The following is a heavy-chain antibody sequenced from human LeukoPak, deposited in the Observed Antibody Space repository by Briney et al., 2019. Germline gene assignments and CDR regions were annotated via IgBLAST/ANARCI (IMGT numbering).Heavy chain of an antibody. CDR1: GITFSSHW. J-gene: IGHJ5*02. CDR2: IKQDGSEK. Sequence: TGGSLRLSCAASGITFSSHWMSWVRQAPGKGLEWVANIKQDGSEKYYVDSVKGRFTISRDNAKNPLYLQMNSLRAEDTAFYYCARGTLRFFARWGQGTLVTVSS. CDR3: ARGTLRFFAR. V-gene: IGHV3-7*04. D-gene: IGHD3-16*01.